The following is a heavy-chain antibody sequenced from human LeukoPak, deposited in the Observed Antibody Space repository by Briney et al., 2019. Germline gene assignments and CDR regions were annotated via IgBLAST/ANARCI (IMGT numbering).Heavy chain of an antibody. V-gene: IGHV3-30*18. Sequence: GGSLRLSCAASGFTFSSYGMHWVRQAPGKGLEWAAVISYDGSNKYYADSVKGRFTISRDNSKNTLYLQMNSLRAEDTAVYYCAKDLEAVTMIVPYWGQGTLVTVSS. CDR2: ISYDGSNK. CDR3: AKDLEAVTMIVPY. J-gene: IGHJ4*02. CDR1: GFTFSSYG. D-gene: IGHD3-22*01.